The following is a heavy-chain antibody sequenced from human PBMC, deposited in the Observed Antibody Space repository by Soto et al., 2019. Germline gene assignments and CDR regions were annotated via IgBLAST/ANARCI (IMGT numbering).Heavy chain of an antibody. Sequence: EVQLLESGGGLVQPGGSLRLSCAASGFTFSSYAMSGVRQAPGKGLEWVSAISGSGGSTYYADSVKGRFTISRDNSKNTLYLQMNSLRAEDTAVYYCAKVPNYYYYYYGMDVWGQGTTVTVSS. CDR2: ISGSGGST. J-gene: IGHJ6*02. CDR1: GFTFSSYA. CDR3: AKVPNYYYYYYGMDV. V-gene: IGHV3-23*01.